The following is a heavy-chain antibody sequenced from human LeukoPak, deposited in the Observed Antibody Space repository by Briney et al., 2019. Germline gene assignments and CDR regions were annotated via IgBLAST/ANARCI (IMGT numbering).Heavy chain of an antibody. CDR2: ISAGGGGT. D-gene: IGHD5-24*01. CDR1: GFSFSGYA. V-gene: IGHV3-23*01. CDR3: AKGGYNNFFDY. Sequence: PGESLRLSCAASGFSFSGYAMTWVRQGPGKGLEWVSSISAGGGGTYHADSVKGRFAISRGNSKNTLYLQMNSLSAEDTAIYYCAKGGYNNFFDYWGQGTLVTVSS. J-gene: IGHJ4*02.